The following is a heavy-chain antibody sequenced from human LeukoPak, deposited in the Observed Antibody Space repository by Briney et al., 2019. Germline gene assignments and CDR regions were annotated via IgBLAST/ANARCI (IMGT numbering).Heavy chain of an antibody. CDR1: GGTFSSYA. J-gene: IGHJ6*02. CDR2: IIPILGIA. Sequence: SVKVSCKASGGTFSSYAISWVRQAPGQGLEWMGRIIPILGIANYAQKFQGRVTITADKSTSTAYMELSSLRSEDTAVYYCARGTAMARGYYGMDVWGQGATVTVSS. V-gene: IGHV1-69*04. CDR3: ARGTAMARGYYGMDV. D-gene: IGHD5-18*01.